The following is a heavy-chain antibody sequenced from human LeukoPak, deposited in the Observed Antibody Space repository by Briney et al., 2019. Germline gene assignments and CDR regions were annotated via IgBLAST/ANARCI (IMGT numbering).Heavy chain of an antibody. CDR3: ARDYYDSSGYSNWFDP. J-gene: IGHJ5*02. V-gene: IGHV1-69*04. CDR2: IIPILGIA. Sequence: ASVKVSCKASGGTFSSYAISWVRQAPGQGLEWMGRIIPILGIANYAQKFQGRVTITADKSTSTAYMELSSLRSEDTAVFYCARDYYDSSGYSNWFDPWGQGTLVTVSS. D-gene: IGHD3-22*01. CDR1: GGTFSSYA.